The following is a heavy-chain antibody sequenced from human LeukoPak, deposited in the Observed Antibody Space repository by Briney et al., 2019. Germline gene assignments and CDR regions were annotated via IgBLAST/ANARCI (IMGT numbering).Heavy chain of an antibody. V-gene: IGHV4-59*08. CDR1: GGSISGYY. J-gene: IGHJ4*02. Sequence: SETLSLTCTVSGGSISGYYWSWIRQPPGKGLEWIGYTHYSGSTNYNPSLKSRVTISADTSKNQFSLKLSSVTAADTAVYYCASGRDGYNEFDYWGQGTLVTVPS. CDR3: ASGRDGYNEFDY. CDR2: THYSGST. D-gene: IGHD5-24*01.